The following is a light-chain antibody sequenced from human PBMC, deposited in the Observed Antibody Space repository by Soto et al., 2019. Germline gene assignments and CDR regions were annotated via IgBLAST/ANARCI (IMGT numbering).Light chain of an antibody. CDR2: DAS. V-gene: IGKV3-11*01. J-gene: IGKJ2*01. CDR3: QQRSNWPPT. CDR1: QGVSSY. Sequence: EIVLPESPATLSLSPGARVTLSCRATQGVSSYLAWYQQKPGQAPRLLIYDASNRATGIPARFSGSGSGTDFTFTISSLEPEDFAVYYCQQRSNWPPTFGQGTKLEIK.